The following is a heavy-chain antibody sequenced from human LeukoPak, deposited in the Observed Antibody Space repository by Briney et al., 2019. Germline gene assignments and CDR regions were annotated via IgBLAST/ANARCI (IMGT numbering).Heavy chain of an antibody. CDR1: GGSISTYY. Sequence: PSETLSLTCTVSGGSISTYYWNWIRQPPGKGLEWIGRIYISGNTNYNPSLKSRVTMSVDTSKNQFSLKLSSVTAADTAVYYCARLGRDCSTTTCYWYFDLWGRGTLVTVSS. CDR3: ARLGRDCSTTTCYWYFDL. D-gene: IGHD2-2*01. CDR2: IYISGNT. V-gene: IGHV4-4*07. J-gene: IGHJ2*01.